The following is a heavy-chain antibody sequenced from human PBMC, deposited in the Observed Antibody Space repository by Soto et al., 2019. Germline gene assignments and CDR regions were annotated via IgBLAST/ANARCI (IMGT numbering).Heavy chain of an antibody. J-gene: IGHJ4*02. V-gene: IGHV4-61*01. CDR3: ARSPDSGDYVDY. D-gene: IGHD4-17*01. CDR2: IYFSGTT. CDR1: GGSVSSDSYY. Sequence: QVHLQESGPRLVQPSETMSLTCSVSGGSVSSDSYYWSWIRQPPGAGLEWIGYIYFSGTTNYNPSLESRVTILVDSSKNQFSLKLSSVTAADTAVYYWARSPDSGDYVDYLGQGTLVAVSS.